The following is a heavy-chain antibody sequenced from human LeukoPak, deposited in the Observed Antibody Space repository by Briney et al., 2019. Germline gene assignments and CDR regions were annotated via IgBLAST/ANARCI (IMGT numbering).Heavy chain of an antibody. D-gene: IGHD4-23*01. J-gene: IGHJ4*02. V-gene: IGHV4-59*01. CDR1: GGSISSYY. CDR2: SYYSGST. Sequence: SETLSLTCTVSGGSISSYYWSWIRQPPGKGLEWIGYSYYSGSTYYNPSLKSRVTISVDTSKNQFSLKLSSVTAADTAVYYCARHSIYYGGKDSTRYPLRYWGQGTLVTVSS. CDR3: ARHSIYYGGKDSTRYPLRY.